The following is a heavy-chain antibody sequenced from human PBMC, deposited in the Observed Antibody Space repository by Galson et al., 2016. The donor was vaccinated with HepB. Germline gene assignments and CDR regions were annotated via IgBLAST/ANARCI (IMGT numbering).Heavy chain of an antibody. Sequence: SVKVSCKASGYPFTGYYMHWVRQAPGQGLEWMGIINPSGGSTSYAQKFQGRVTLTRDTSTSTVYMELSSLRSEDTAVYYCAKLRGRVWGIFPDAFEIWGQGTMVTVSS. J-gene: IGHJ3*02. CDR2: INPSGGST. CDR1: GYPFTGYY. D-gene: IGHD3-16*01. V-gene: IGHV1-46*01. CDR3: AKLRGRVWGIFPDAFEI.